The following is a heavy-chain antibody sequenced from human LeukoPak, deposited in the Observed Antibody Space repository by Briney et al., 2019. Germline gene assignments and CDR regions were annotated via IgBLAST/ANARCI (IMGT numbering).Heavy chain of an antibody. D-gene: IGHD6-19*01. CDR3: AREDSSSGWDY. J-gene: IGHJ4*02. Sequence: ASVKVSCKASGYTFTSYDINWVRQATGQGLEWMGWIIPIFGTANYAQKFQGRVTITADESTSTAYMELSSLRSEDTAVYYCAREDSSSGWDYWGQGTLVTVSS. CDR1: GYTFTSYD. CDR2: IIPIFGTA. V-gene: IGHV1-69*13.